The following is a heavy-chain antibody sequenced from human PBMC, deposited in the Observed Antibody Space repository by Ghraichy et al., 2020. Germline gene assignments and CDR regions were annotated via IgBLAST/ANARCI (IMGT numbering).Heavy chain of an antibody. D-gene: IGHD2-2*01. Sequence: GGSLRLSCAASGFTFSSYSMNWVRQAPGKGLEWVSSISSSSSYIYYADSVKGRFTISRDNAKNSLYLQMNSLRAEDTAVYYCARVDDPLLGVVVPAAMLANYSYYYMDVWGKGTTVTGSS. V-gene: IGHV3-21*01. CDR1: GFTFSSYS. J-gene: IGHJ6*03. CDR3: ARVDDPLLGVVVPAAMLANYSYYYMDV. CDR2: ISSSSSYI.